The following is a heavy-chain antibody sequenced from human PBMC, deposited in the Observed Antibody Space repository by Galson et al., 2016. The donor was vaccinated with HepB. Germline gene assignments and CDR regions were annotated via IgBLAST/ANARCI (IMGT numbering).Heavy chain of an antibody. CDR2: INPNSGGT. Sequence: SVKVSCKASGYTFIGYYMFWVRQAPGQGLEWMGWINPNSGGTNFAQKFQGWVSMTRDTSISTAYMELSRLRSGDTAVYYCARGTPEYFSSLFRYGMDVWGQGTTVTVSS. D-gene: IGHD6-6*01. V-gene: IGHV1-2*04. CDR3: ARGTPEYFSSLFRYGMDV. CDR1: GYTFIGYY. J-gene: IGHJ6*02.